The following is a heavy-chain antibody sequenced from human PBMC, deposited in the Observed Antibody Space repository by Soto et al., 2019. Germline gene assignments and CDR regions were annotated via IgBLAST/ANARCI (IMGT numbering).Heavy chain of an antibody. Sequence: SVKVSCKASGGTFSSYTISWVRQAPGQGLEWMGRIIPILGIANYAQKFQGRVTITADKSTSTAYMELSSLRSEDTAVYYCARGLDIAAAGPFDYWGQGTLVTVSS. CDR1: GGTFSSYT. CDR2: IIPILGIA. J-gene: IGHJ4*02. CDR3: ARGLDIAAAGPFDY. D-gene: IGHD6-13*01. V-gene: IGHV1-69*02.